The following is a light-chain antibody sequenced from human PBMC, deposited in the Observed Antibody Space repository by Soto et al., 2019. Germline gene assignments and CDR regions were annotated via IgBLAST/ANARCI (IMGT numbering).Light chain of an antibody. CDR2: EVT. CDR1: SSDVGSYNL. J-gene: IGLJ2*01. V-gene: IGLV2-23*02. CDR3: CSYAGITTHVV. Sequence: QSALTRPASVSGSPGQSIAISCTGASSDVGSYNLVSWYQQHTGKAPKLMIYEVTKRPSGVSNRFSGSKSGNTASLTISGLKAEDEAEYYCCSYAGITTHVVFGGGHKLTLL.